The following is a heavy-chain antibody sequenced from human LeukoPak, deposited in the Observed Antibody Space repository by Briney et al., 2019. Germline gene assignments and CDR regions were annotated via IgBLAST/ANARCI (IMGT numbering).Heavy chain of an antibody. D-gene: IGHD2-21*02. CDR2: VNTRGNG. V-gene: IGHV4-61*02. Sequence: SQTLSLICSVSGDSLSSGGYYWGWIRQPAGKGLEWIGRVNTRGNGNYNPSLKSRVTVSVDTSRKHFSLRLNSVTAADTAVYYCARVAFNSGYGYLDSWGQGTLVTVSS. J-gene: IGHJ4*02. CDR3: ARVAFNSGYGYLDS. CDR1: GDSLSSGGYY.